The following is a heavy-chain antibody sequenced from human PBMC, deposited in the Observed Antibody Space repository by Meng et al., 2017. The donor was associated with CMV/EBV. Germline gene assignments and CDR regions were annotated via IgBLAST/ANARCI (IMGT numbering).Heavy chain of an antibody. CDR3: ARVESAHLGTPPYAY. CDR1: GYTFTGYY. Sequence: ASVKVSCKASGYTFTGYYMHWVRQAPGQGLEWMGWINPNSGGTNYAQKCQGRVTMTRDTSISTAYMELSRLRSDDTAVYDCARVESAHLGTPPYAYWGQGTLVTVSS. D-gene: IGHD7-27*01. CDR2: INPNSGGT. J-gene: IGHJ4*02. V-gene: IGHV1-2*02.